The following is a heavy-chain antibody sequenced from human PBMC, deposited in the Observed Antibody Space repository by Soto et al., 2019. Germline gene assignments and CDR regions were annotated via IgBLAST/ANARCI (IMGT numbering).Heavy chain of an antibody. Sequence: GASVKVSCKVSGYTLTELSMHWVRQAPGKGLEWMGGFDPEDGETIYAQKFQGRVTMTEDTSTDTAYMELSSLRSEDTAVYYCATGPTTVTTDLFDYWGQGTLVTVSS. V-gene: IGHV1-24*01. CDR2: FDPEDGET. J-gene: IGHJ4*02. CDR1: GYTLTELS. CDR3: ATGPTTVTTDLFDY. D-gene: IGHD4-4*01.